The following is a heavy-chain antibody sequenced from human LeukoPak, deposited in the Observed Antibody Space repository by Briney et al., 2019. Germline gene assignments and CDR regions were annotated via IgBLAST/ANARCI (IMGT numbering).Heavy chain of an antibody. D-gene: IGHD3-3*01. CDR2: ISGSGGST. CDR1: GFTFSSYS. CDR3: AKYYDFWSGSRSPSFDY. J-gene: IGHJ4*02. Sequence: PGGSLRLSCAASGFTFSSYSMNWVRQAPGKGLEWVSAISGSGGSTYYADSVKGRFTISRDNSKNTLYLQMNSLRPEDTAVYYCAKYYDFWSGSRSPSFDYWGQGILVTVSS. V-gene: IGHV3-23*01.